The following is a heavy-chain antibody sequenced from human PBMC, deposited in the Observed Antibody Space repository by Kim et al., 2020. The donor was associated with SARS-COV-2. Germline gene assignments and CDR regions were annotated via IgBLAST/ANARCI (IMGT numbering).Heavy chain of an antibody. V-gene: IGHV4-59*08. D-gene: IGHD6-13*01. CDR3: AREYSSSWYGMNWFDP. Sequence: SETLSLTCTVSGGSISSYYWSWIRQPPGKGLEWIWYIYYSGSTNYNPSLKSRVTISVDTSKNQFSLKLSSVTAADTAVYYCAREYSSSWYGMNWFDPWGQGTLVTVSS. CDR1: GGSISSYY. CDR2: IYYSGST. J-gene: IGHJ5*02.